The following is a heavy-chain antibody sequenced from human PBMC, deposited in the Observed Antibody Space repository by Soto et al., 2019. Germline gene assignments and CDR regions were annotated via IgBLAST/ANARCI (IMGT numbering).Heavy chain of an antibody. CDR3: AKDRGPRIAVAEQVFDY. CDR1: GFTFSSYG. D-gene: IGHD6-19*01. J-gene: IGHJ4*02. V-gene: IGHV3-30*18. Sequence: QVQLVESGGGVVQPGRSLRLSCAASGFTFSSYGMHWVRQAPGKGLEWVAVISYDGSNKYYADSVKGRFTISRDNSKNTLYLQMNSLSAEDTAVYYCAKDRGPRIAVAEQVFDYWGQGTLVTVSS. CDR2: ISYDGSNK.